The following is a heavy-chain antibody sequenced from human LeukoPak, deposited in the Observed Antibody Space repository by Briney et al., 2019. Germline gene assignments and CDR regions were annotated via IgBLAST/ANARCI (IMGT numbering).Heavy chain of an antibody. J-gene: IGHJ6*03. V-gene: IGHV3-64*01. Sequence: GGSLRLSCAASGSSFSTYAMHWVRQAPGKGLGYVSGICVSGRNTYYANSVKGRFTVSRDNSKNTLYLQMGGLRAEDTAVYYCARDHLSMVRGVIIAYYFYYMDVWGKGTTVTVSS. CDR1: GSSFSTYA. D-gene: IGHD3-10*01. CDR2: ICVSGRNT. CDR3: ARDHLSMVRGVIIAYYFYYMDV.